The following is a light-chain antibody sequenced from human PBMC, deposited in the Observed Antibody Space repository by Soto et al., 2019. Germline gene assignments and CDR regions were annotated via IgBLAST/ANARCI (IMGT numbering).Light chain of an antibody. CDR2: WAS. V-gene: IGKV4-1*01. CDR3: QQYYSAPLT. CDR1: QNVLYNSNNKNY. J-gene: IGKJ4*01. Sequence: DIVMTQSPDSLAVSLGERATINCKSSQNVLYNSNNKNYLAWFQQKPGQPPKLLIRWASARESGVPDRFSGGGSGTDFTLTIGSLQADDVAVYYCQQYYSAPLTFGGGTKVEIK.